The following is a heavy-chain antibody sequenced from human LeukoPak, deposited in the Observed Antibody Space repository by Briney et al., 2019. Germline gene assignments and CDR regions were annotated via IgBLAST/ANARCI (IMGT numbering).Heavy chain of an antibody. J-gene: IGHJ4*02. Sequence: SETLSLTCTVSGGSISSYYWSWIRQPPGKGLEWIGYIYYSGSTNYNPSLKSRVTISVDTSKNQFSLKLSSVTAADTAVYYCARDRNPRGLSYWGQGTLVTVSS. D-gene: IGHD3-10*01. CDR1: GGSISSYY. V-gene: IGHV4-59*01. CDR3: ARDRNPRGLSY. CDR2: IYYSGST.